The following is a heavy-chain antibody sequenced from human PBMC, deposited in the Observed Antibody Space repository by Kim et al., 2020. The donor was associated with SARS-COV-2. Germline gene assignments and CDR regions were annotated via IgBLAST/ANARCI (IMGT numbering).Heavy chain of an antibody. D-gene: IGHD5-18*01. J-gene: IGHJ4*02. CDR3: ARARGGGYCYGIDY. CDR2: ISYDGSNK. Sequence: GGSLRLSCAASGFTFSSYAMHWVRQAPGKGLEWVAVISYDGSNKYYADSVKGRFTISRDNSKNTLYLQMNSLRAEDTAVYYCARARGGGYCYGIDYWGQGTLVTVSS. CDR1: GFTFSSYA. V-gene: IGHV3-30-3*01.